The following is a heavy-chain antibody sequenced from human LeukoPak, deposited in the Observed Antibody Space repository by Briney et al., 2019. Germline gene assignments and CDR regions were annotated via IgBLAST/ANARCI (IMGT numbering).Heavy chain of an antibody. CDR2: IYYSGST. CDR1: GGSISSYY. V-gene: IGHV4-39*01. D-gene: IGHD3-16*01. Sequence: SETLSLTCTVSGGSISSYYWSWIRQPPGKGLEWIGSIYYSGSTYYSPSLKSRVTISVDTSKNQFSLKLSSVTAADTAVYYCARHATFGGVKRDNNWFDPWGQGTLVTVSS. J-gene: IGHJ5*02. CDR3: ARHATFGGVKRDNNWFDP.